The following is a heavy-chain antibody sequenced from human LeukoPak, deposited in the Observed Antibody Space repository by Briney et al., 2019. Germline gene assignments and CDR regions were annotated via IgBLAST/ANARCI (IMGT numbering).Heavy chain of an antibody. J-gene: IGHJ4*02. D-gene: IGHD6-6*01. CDR1: KFTFMNYA. V-gene: IGHV3-30*18. CDR2: ISYDGSNK. CDR3: AKPSIAARPGVEPVDY. Sequence: GGSLRLSCTASKFTFMNYAMHWVRQAPGKGLEWVAVISYDGSNKYYADSVKGRFTISRDNSKNTLYLQMNSLRAEDTAVYYCAKPSIAARPGVEPVDYWGQGTLVTVSS.